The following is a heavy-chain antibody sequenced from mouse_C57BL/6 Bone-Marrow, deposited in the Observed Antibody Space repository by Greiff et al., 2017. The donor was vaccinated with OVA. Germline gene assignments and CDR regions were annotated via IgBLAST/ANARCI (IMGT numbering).Heavy chain of an antibody. D-gene: IGHD2-5*01. CDR1: GYTFTSYG. CDR2: IYPGSGST. CDR3: ANPYYSNYEYFDV. J-gene: IGHJ1*03. V-gene: IGHV1-81*01. Sequence: QVHVKQSGAELARPGASVKLSCKASGYTFTSYGISWVKQRTGQGLEWIGEIYPGSGSTNYNEKFKSKATLTVDTSSSTAYMQLSSLTSEDSAVYYCANPYYSNYEYFDVWGTGTTVTVSS.